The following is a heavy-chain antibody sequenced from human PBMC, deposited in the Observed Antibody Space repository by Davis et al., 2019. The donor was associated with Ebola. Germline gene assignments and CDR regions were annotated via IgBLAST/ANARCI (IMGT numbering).Heavy chain of an antibody. CDR3: AREGGIAAPPGAWFDP. CDR1: GGTFSSYA. V-gene: IGHV1-69*04. J-gene: IGHJ5*02. Sequence: SVKVSCKASGGTFSSYAISWVRQAPGQGLEWMGRIIPILGITNYAQKFQGRLTITADKSTSTAYMELSSLGSEDTAVYYCAREGGIAAPPGAWFDPWGQGTLVTVSS. CDR2: IIPILGIT. D-gene: IGHD6-13*01.